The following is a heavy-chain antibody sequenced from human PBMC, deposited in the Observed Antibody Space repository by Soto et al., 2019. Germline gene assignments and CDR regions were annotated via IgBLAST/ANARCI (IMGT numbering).Heavy chain of an antibody. D-gene: IGHD6-13*01. J-gene: IGHJ1*01. Sequence: QVQLVQSGAEVKKPGASVKVSCKASGYTFSNYGISWVRQAPGQGPEWMGWISGYNGNTKYAQSLQGRVTMTTDTSTGIAYMELRSLRSDDTAVYYCARGGSSWSAEYYQHWGQGTLVIVSS. V-gene: IGHV1-18*01. CDR2: ISGYNGNT. CDR3: ARGGSSWSAEYYQH. CDR1: GYTFSNYG.